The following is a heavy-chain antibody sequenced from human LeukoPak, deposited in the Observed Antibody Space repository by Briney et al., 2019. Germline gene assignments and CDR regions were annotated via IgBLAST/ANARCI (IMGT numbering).Heavy chain of an antibody. CDR3: AKSLYGGCDY. J-gene: IGHJ4*02. V-gene: IGHV3-23*01. CDR1: GFSFSTYA. CDR2: VNGNGGST. Sequence: PGGSLRLSCAASGFSFSTYAMSWVRQAPGKGLEWVSGVNGNGGSTSYADSVKGRFTIFRDNSKNTVYLQMNSLRVEDTAVYYCAKSLYGGCDYWGQGTAVTVSS. D-gene: IGHD3-16*02.